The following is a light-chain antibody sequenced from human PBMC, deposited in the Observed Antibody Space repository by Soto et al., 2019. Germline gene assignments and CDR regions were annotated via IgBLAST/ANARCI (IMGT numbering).Light chain of an antibody. Sequence: QSVLAQPPSASGSPGQSVTISCTGTSSDVGDNYVSWYQQHLDKAPKLIIYEVTLRPSGVPDRFSGSKSGNTASLTVSGLQADDEADYYCSAYAGSNTFVFGTGTKLTVL. V-gene: IGLV2-8*01. J-gene: IGLJ1*01. CDR3: SAYAGSNTFV. CDR2: EVT. CDR1: SSDVGDNY.